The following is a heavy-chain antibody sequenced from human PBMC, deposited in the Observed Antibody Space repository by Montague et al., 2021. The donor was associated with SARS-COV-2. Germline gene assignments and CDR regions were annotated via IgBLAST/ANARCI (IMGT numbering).Heavy chain of an antibody. J-gene: IGHJ5*02. Sequence: SETLSLTCTVSGGSISSYYWSWIRQPPGKGLEWIGYIYYSGSTXXXPSXXXRVTISVDTSKNQFSLKLSSVTAADTAVYYCARPVSYYDILSSSTNWFDPWGQGTLVTVSS. V-gene: IGHV4-59*08. D-gene: IGHD3-9*01. CDR3: ARPVSYYDILSSSTNWFDP. CDR1: GGSISSYY. CDR2: IYYSGST.